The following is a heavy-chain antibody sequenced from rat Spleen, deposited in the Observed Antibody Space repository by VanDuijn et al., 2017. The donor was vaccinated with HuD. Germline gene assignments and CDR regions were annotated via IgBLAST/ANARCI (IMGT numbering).Heavy chain of an antibody. Sequence: EVQLVESGGGLVQPGRSLKLSCAASGFTFSNHDMAWVRQAPTKGLEWIASITTGGGNTYYRDSVKGRFTISRENAKATLYLQMHSLRSEDTATYYCARPGYRYNYFDYWGQGTLVTVSS. CDR3: ARPGYRYNYFDY. V-gene: IGHV5-25*01. D-gene: IGHD1-5*01. J-gene: IGHJ3*01. CDR1: GFTFSNHD. CDR2: ITTGGGNT.